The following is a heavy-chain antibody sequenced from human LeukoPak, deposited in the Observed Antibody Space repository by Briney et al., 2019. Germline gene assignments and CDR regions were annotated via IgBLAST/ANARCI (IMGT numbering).Heavy chain of an antibody. CDR2: IYTSGST. V-gene: IGHV4-4*07. Sequence: PSETLSLTCRVSGGSISSYCWSWIRQPAGKGLEWIGRIYTSGSTHYNPSLKSRVTMSVDTSKNQLSLKLTSLTAADTAVYYCARDRGDSSGYYPDYWGQGTLVTVSS. CDR1: GGSISSYC. CDR3: ARDRGDSSGYYPDY. J-gene: IGHJ4*02. D-gene: IGHD3-22*01.